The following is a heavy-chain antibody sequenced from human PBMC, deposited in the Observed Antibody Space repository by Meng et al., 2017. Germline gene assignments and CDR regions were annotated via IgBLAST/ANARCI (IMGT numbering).Heavy chain of an antibody. J-gene: IGHJ4*02. CDR1: GFTFRSFG. D-gene: IGHD6-13*01. CDR2: IWYDGSKE. CDR3: ARDLGYSPDY. Sequence: QVQLVESGGGVVQPGRSLRLSCAASGFTFRSFGMHWVRLAPGKVLEWVAAIWYDGSKEYYADSVKGRFTIFRDNSKNTLYLQMNSLRAEDTAVYYCARDLGYSPDYRGQGTLVTVSS. V-gene: IGHV3-33*01.